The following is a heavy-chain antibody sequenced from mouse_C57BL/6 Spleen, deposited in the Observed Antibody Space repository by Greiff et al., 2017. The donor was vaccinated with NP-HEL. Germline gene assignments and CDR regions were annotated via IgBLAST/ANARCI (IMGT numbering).Heavy chain of an antibody. CDR1: GYTFTSYG. D-gene: IGHD3-3*01. J-gene: IGHJ3*01. CDR2: IYPRSGNT. V-gene: IGHV1-81*01. CDR3: ARGDLY. Sequence: VQLQQSGAELARPGASVKLSCKASGYTFTSYGISWVKQRTGQGLEWIGEIYPRSGNTYYNVKFKGKATLTADKSSSTAYMELRSLTSEDSAVYFCARGDLYWGQGTLVTVSA.